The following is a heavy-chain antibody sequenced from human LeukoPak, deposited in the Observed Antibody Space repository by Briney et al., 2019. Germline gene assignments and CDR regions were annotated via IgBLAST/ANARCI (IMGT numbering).Heavy chain of an antibody. J-gene: IGHJ3*02. CDR2: IYSGGTT. D-gene: IGHD3-10*01. CDR3: AGYYGSGSYYNDPYASTFDI. V-gene: IGHV3-53*01. CDR1: GFNVRSTY. Sequence: PGGSLRLSCAASGFNVRSTYMSWVRQAPGKGLEWVSVIYSGGTTYNADSVKGRFTISRDNSKNTLYLQMNSLRAEDTAVYYCAGYYGSGSYYNDPYASTFDIWGQGTMVTVSS.